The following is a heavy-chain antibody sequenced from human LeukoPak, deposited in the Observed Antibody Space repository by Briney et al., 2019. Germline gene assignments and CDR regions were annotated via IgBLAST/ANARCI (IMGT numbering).Heavy chain of an antibody. Sequence: GGSLRLSCVVSGFTFSSYEMNWVRQAPGKGLEWISYITASSTTIYYADSVKGRFTISRDNAKNSLYLQMNGLRGEDTAVYYCAKGPGARGHFNWFDPWGQGTLVTVSS. CDR1: GFTFSSYE. CDR2: ITASSTTI. CDR3: AKGPGARGHFNWFDP. V-gene: IGHV3-48*03. D-gene: IGHD5-12*01. J-gene: IGHJ5*02.